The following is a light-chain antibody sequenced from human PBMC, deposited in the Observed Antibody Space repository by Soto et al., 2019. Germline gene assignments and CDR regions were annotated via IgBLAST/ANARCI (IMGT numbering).Light chain of an antibody. CDR3: QSYHRTLRARHV. J-gene: IGLJ1*01. Sequence: QSVLRQPHSVSGAPGQRVTISCTVSSSNIGAGYGVHWYQQRPGTAPKLLIFGNINRPSGVPDRFSGSKSGTSASLAITGLQAEYEGDYDCQSYHRTLRARHVFGTGTKV. CDR2: GNI. CDR1: SSNIGAGYG. V-gene: IGLV1-40*01.